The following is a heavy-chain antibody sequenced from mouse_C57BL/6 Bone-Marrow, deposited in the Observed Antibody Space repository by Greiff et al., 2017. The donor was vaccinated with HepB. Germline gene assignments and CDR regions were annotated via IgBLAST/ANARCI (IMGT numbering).Heavy chain of an antibody. CDR3: TGGGAYYSNYDWYFDV. CDR2: IRLKSDNYAT. V-gene: IGHV6-3*01. J-gene: IGHJ1*03. CDR1: GFTFSNYW. Sequence: VQLKESGGGLVQPGGSMKLSCVASGFTFSNYWMNWVRQSPEKGLEWVAQIRLKSDNYATHYAESVKGRFTISRDDSKSSVYLQMNNLRAEDTGMYYCTGGGAYYSNYDWYFDVWGTGTTVTVSS. D-gene: IGHD2-5*01.